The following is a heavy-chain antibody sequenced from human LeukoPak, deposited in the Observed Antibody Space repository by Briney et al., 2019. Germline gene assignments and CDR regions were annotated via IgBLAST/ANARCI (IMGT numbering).Heavy chain of an antibody. Sequence: GGSLRLSCAASGFTVSSNYMSWVRQAPGKGLEWISVIYSGGSTYYADSVKGRFTISRDNSKNTLYLQMNSLRAEDTAVYYCAREGYCSSTSCYTLGDAFDIWGQGTMVTVSS. CDR1: GFTVSSNY. J-gene: IGHJ3*02. CDR2: IYSGGST. D-gene: IGHD2-2*02. V-gene: IGHV3-53*01. CDR3: AREGYCSSTSCYTLGDAFDI.